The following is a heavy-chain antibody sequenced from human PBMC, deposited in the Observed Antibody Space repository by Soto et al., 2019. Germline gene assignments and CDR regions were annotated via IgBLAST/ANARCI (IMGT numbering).Heavy chain of an antibody. D-gene: IGHD5-12*01. J-gene: IGHJ4*02. CDR3: AQEGPWREYDY. Sequence: EVQLLESGGGLVQPGGSPRLSCAASGFTFSSYAMSWVRQAPGKGLQWVSGISGGGFSTYYADSVKGRFTISRDNSKNTLYLQMNSLRAEDTAVYYCAQEGPWREYDYWGQRILVTVSS. CDR2: ISGGGFST. CDR1: GFTFSSYA. V-gene: IGHV3-23*01.